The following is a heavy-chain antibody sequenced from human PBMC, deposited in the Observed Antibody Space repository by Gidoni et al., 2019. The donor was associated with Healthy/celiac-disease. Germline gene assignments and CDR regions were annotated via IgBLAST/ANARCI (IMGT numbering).Heavy chain of an antibody. D-gene: IGHD1-26*01. Sequence: QVQLVQSGAEVKKPGASVKVSCKDSGYTFTGYYMHWVRQAPGQGLVWMGWINPNSGGTNYAQKFQGRVTMTRDTSSSTAYMELSRLRSDDTAVYYCARVRRGDNVGATHYYYYGMDVWGQGTTVTVSS. J-gene: IGHJ6*02. V-gene: IGHV1-2*02. CDR2: INPNSGGT. CDR1: GYTFTGYY. CDR3: ARVRRGDNVGATHYYYYGMDV.